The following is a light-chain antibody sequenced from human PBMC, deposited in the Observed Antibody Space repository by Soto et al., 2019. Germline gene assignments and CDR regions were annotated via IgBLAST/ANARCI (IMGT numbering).Light chain of an antibody. J-gene: IGLJ2*01. CDR1: SSDVGSYNL. CDR3: CSYAVSSTFGVV. V-gene: IGLV2-23*03. Sequence: QSVLTQPASVSGSPGQSITISCTGTSSDVGSYNLVSWYQQHPGKAPKLMIYEGSKRPSGVSNRFSGSKSGNTASLTISGLQAEDEADYYCCSYAVSSTFGVVFGGGTQLTV. CDR2: EGS.